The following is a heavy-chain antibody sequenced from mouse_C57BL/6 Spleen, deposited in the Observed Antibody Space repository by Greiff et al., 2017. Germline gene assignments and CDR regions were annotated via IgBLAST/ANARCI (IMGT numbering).Heavy chain of an antibody. V-gene: IGHV5-6*02. J-gene: IGHJ2*01. Sequence: EVKVVESGGDLVKPGGSLKLSCAASGFTFSSYGLSWVRQTPAKRLEWVATISSGGSYTDYPDSVKGRFTISRDNAKNTLYLQMSSLKSEDTAMYYCARRSLTLVYFDDWGQGTTLTVSS. CDR3: ARRSLTLVYFDD. CDR1: GFTFSSYG. D-gene: IGHD4-1*01. CDR2: ISSGGSYT.